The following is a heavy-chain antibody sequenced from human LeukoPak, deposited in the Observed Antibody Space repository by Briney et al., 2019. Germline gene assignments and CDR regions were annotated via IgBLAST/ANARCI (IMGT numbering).Heavy chain of an antibody. Sequence: SETLSLTCAVYGGSFSGYYWSWILQPPGKGLEWIGEINHSGRTNYNPSLKSRVTISVDTSKNQFSLKLSSVTAADTAVYYCARGQGGFDPWGQGTLVTVSS. CDR2: INHSGRT. CDR3: ARGQGGFDP. CDR1: GGSFSGYY. D-gene: IGHD3-16*01. V-gene: IGHV4-34*01. J-gene: IGHJ5*02.